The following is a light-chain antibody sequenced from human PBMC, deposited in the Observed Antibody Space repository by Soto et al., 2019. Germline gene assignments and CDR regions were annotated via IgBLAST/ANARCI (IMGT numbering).Light chain of an antibody. CDR2: EIN. J-gene: IGLJ2*01. Sequence: QSALTQPPSASGSPGQSVTISCTGTSSDVGGYNYVSWYQQHPGKAPKLMISEINKRPSGVPDRFSGSKSGNTASLTVSGLQAEDEADYYRSSYAGSSTHVVFGGGTKLTVL. V-gene: IGLV2-8*01. CDR1: SSDVGGYNY. CDR3: SSYAGSSTHVV.